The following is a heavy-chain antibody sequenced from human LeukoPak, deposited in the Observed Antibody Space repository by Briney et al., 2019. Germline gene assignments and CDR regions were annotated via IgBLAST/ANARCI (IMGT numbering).Heavy chain of an antibody. D-gene: IGHD5-12*01. CDR2: FDPEDGET. CDR3: VSGYELFDY. V-gene: IGHV1-24*01. CDR1: GYTLTELS. Sequence: GASVEVSCKVSGYTLTELSMHWVRQAPGKGLEWMGGFDPEDGETIYAQTFQGRVTMTEDTSTDTAYMELSSLRSEDTAVYYCVSGYELFDYWGQGTLVTVSS. J-gene: IGHJ4*02.